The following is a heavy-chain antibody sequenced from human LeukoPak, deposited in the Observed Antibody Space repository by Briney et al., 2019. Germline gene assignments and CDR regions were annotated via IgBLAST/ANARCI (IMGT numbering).Heavy chain of an antibody. D-gene: IGHD4-17*01. Sequence: PGGSLRLSCAASGYTFSDYYMSWIRQAPGKGLEWVSYISSSGSTIYYADSVKGRFTISRDNAKNSLYLQMNSLRAEDTAVYYCARDGSTTVTPNAFDIWGQGTMVTVSS. J-gene: IGHJ3*02. V-gene: IGHV3-11*01. CDR1: GYTFSDYY. CDR2: ISSSGSTI. CDR3: ARDGSTTVTPNAFDI.